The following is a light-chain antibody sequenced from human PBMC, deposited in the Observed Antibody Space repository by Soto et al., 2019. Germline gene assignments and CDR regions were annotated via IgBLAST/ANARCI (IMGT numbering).Light chain of an antibody. V-gene: IGKV1-5*03. Sequence: DIQMTQSPSTLSASVGDRVTITCRASQSISSWLAWYQQKPGKAPKFLIYEASNLESGVPSRFSGSGSGTEFTLTISSLQPDDFATYYCQQYSSDPLTFGGGTKVDIK. J-gene: IGKJ4*01. CDR1: QSISSW. CDR2: EAS. CDR3: QQYSSDPLT.